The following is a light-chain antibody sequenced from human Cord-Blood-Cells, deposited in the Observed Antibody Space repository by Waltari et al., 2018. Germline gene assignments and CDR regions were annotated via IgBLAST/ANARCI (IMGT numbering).Light chain of an antibody. V-gene: IGKV1-39*01. Sequence: DIQMTQSPSSLSASVGDRVTITCRASQSISSYLNWYQQKPGKAPKLLIYAASSLQSRVPSRFSGSGSRTDFTLTISSLQPEDFATYYCQQSYSTRWTFGQGTKVEIK. CDR2: AAS. J-gene: IGKJ1*01. CDR1: QSISSY. CDR3: QQSYSTRWT.